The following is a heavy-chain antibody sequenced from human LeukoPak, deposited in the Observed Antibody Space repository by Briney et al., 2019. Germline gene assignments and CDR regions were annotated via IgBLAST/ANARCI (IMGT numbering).Heavy chain of an antibody. CDR3: ARRLTQYDCFDP. V-gene: IGHV6-1*01. Sequence: SQTLSLTCAISGDSVSSKSAAWNWIRQSPSRGLEWLGRTYYRSTWYNDYAVSVRGRITVNPDTSKNQFSLHLNSVTPEDTAVYYCARRLTQYDCFDPWGQGILVTVSS. J-gene: IGHJ5*02. CDR1: GDSVSSKSAA. D-gene: IGHD2-2*01. CDR2: TYYRSTWYN.